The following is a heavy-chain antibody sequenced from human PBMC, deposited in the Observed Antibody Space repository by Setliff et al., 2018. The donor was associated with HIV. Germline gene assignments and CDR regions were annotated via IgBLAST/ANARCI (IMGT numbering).Heavy chain of an antibody. J-gene: IGHJ4*02. D-gene: IGHD6-13*01. CDR1: GDSIISSNW. V-gene: IGHV4-4*02. CDR2: MFQSGST. Sequence: PSETLSLTCTVPGDSIISSNWRSWIRQSPGKGLEWIGEMFQSGSTNYNPSLKSRVTISLDTSKNQFSLKLSSVTAADTAVYYCVRGGKLAEAGNSRFDYWGQGALVTVSS. CDR3: VRGGKLAEAGNSRFDY.